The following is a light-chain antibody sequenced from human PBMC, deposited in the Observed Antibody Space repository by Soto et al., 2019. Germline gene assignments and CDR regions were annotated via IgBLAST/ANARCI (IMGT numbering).Light chain of an antibody. CDR3: SSYSSSSTLVV. CDR1: SSDLSFYNY. CDR2: DVS. J-gene: IGLJ2*01. Sequence: QSALTQPASVSGSPGQSITISCTGTSSDLSFYNYGSWYQQHPGKAPKLMIYDVSDRPSGVSSRFSGSKSGYTASLTISGLQPEDEADYYCSSYSSSSTLVVFGGGTKLTVL. V-gene: IGLV2-14*01.